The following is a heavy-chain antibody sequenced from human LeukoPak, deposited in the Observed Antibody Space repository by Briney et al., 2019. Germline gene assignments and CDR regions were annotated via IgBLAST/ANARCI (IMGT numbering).Heavy chain of an antibody. CDR1: GGSISSDNYY. CDR3: ASPPAGLGGYFHY. CDR2: IYYSGST. D-gene: IGHD6-19*01. J-gene: IGHJ4*02. Sequence: SETLSLTCTVSGGSISSDNYYWGWIRQPPGKGLEWIGSIYYSGSTYYNPSLKSRVTISVDTSKNQISLKLSSVTAADTAVHYCASPPAGLGGYFHYWGQGTLVTVSS. V-gene: IGHV4-39*01.